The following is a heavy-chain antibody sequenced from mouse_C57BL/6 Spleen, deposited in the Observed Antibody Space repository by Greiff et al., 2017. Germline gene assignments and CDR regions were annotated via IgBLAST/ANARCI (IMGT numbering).Heavy chain of an antibody. CDR3: ARNYGNSPWFAY. Sequence: QVQLQQPGPELVMPGASVKLSCKASGYPFTSYWMHWVKQRPGQGLEWIGEIDPSDSYTNYNQKFKGKSTLTVDKSSSTAYMQLSSLTSEDSAVYYCARNYGNSPWFAYWGQGTLVTVSA. J-gene: IGHJ3*01. CDR1: GYPFTSYW. CDR2: IDPSDSYT. V-gene: IGHV1-69*01. D-gene: IGHD2-1*01.